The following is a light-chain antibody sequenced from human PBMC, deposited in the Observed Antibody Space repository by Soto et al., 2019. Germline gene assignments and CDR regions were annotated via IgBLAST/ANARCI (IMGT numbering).Light chain of an antibody. CDR1: SSNIGAGYD. V-gene: IGLV1-40*01. J-gene: IGLJ1*01. CDR3: QSYDSCLSAF. Sequence: QSVLTQAPSVSGAPGQRVTISCTGSSSNIGAGYDVHWYQQLPGTAPKLLIYGNSNRPSGVPDRFSGSKSGTSASLAITGLEAEDEADYYCQSYDSCLSAFFGTGTKLTVL. CDR2: GNS.